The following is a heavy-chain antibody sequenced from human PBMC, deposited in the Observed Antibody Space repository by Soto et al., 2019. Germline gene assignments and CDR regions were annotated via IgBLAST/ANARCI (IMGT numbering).Heavy chain of an antibody. D-gene: IGHD3-22*01. CDR3: ARERYYYDSSGNRNYYYGMDA. CDR2: IYSGGST. V-gene: IGHV3-53*01. Sequence: GGSLRLSCAASGFTVSSNYMSWVRQAPGKGLEWVSVIYSGGSTYYADSVKGRFTISRDNYKNKLYLQMNTTRDEDTPVHYCARERYYYDSSGNRNYYYGMDAWGQGTTVTVSS. J-gene: IGHJ6*02. CDR1: GFTVSSNY.